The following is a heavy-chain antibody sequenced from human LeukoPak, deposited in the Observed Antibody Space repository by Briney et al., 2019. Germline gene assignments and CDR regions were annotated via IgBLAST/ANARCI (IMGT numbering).Heavy chain of an antibody. V-gene: IGHV3-33*01. CDR2: IWYDGSKK. CDR3: AITPSSGYDFEY. CDR1: GFTFSGYG. J-gene: IGHJ4*02. D-gene: IGHD5-12*01. Sequence: GGSLRLSCVASGFTFSGYGMHWVRQAPGKGLEWVALIWYDGSKKYYADSVKGRFTISRDNSKSTLYLQMNSLRGEDTAVYYCAITPSSGYDFEYWGQGTLVTVSS.